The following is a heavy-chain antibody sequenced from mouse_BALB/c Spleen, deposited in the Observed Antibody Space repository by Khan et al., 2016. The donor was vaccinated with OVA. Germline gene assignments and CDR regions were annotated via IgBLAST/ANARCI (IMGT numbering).Heavy chain of an antibody. J-gene: IGHJ4*01. Sequence: VQLQQSGAELVKPGASVKMSCKASGYTFTSYVMHWVKQKPGQGLEWIGHIYPYNVGTIYNEKFRGKATITSDKSSSTAYIELSSLTSEDSAVCSCASDASNPYYAMDYWGQGTSVTVSS. CDR3: ASDASNPYYAMDY. CDR1: GYTFTSYV. D-gene: IGHD2-5*01. CDR2: IYPYNVGT. V-gene: IGHV1S136*01.